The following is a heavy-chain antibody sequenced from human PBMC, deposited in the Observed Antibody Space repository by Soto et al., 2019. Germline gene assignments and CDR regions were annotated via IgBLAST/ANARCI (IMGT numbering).Heavy chain of an antibody. V-gene: IGHV4-59*01. D-gene: IGHD3-10*01. Sequence: PSETLSLTCTVSGGSISSYYWSWIRQPPGKGLEWIGYIYYSGSTNYNPSLKSRVTISVDTSKNQFSLKLTSVTAADTAVYYCARRYGSAFDFWGQGTMVTVSS. J-gene: IGHJ3*01. CDR1: GGSISSYY. CDR2: IYYSGST. CDR3: ARRYGSAFDF.